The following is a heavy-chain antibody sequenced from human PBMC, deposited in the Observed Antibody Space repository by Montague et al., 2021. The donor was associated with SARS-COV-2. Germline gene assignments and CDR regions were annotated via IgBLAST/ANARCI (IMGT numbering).Heavy chain of an antibody. CDR1: GGSISSSSYY. J-gene: IGHJ6*02. CDR3: ARDYGDYGSGYYYGMDV. D-gene: IGHD4-17*01. V-gene: IGHV4-39*07. CDR2: IYYSGST. Sequence: SETLSLTCTVSGGSISSSSYYWGWIRQPPGKGLEWIGSIYYSGSTYYNPSLKSRVTIPVDTSKNQFSLKLSSVTAADTAVYYCARDYGDYGSGYYYGMDVWGQGTTVTVPS.